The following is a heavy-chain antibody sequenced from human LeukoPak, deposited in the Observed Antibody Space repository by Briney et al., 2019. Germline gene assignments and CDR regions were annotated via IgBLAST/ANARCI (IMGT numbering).Heavy chain of an antibody. J-gene: IGHJ4*02. Sequence: GGSLRLSCAASGFTFSTYAMSWVRQAPGKGLDWVSTISDGGSDTHYADSVKGRFTISRDNSKNTVYLQINSLRAEDTAVYYCAKALYGDYSRFDYWGQGTLVTVSS. D-gene: IGHD4-17*01. CDR1: GFTFSTYA. CDR2: ISDGGSDT. CDR3: AKALYGDYSRFDY. V-gene: IGHV3-23*01.